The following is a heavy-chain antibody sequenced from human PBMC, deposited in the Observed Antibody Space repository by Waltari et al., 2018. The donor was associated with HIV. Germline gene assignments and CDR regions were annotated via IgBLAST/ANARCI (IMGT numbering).Heavy chain of an antibody. CDR2: LSGSGGST. D-gene: IGHD1-1*01. CDR3: AIQYNPLNNYYYGMDV. J-gene: IGHJ6*02. Sequence: EVQLLESGGGLVQPGGSLSLSCVGSGFTFRNYGMTWVRQAPGKGLEWVSGLSGSGGSTHYADSVKGRFTISRDNSNNTSYLQMNSLRAEDTAVYYCAIQYNPLNNYYYGMDVWGQGTTVTVSS. CDR1: GFTFRNYG. V-gene: IGHV3-23*01.